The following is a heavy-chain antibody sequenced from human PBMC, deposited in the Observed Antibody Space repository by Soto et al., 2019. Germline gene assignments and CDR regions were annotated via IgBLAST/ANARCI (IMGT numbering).Heavy chain of an antibody. CDR3: ARGWFGPDV. J-gene: IGHJ6*04. CDR2: IENAGTDS. CDR1: GFTLSGLS. D-gene: IGHD3-10*01. V-gene: IGHV3-74*01. Sequence: EVQLVESGGGLVQPGGSLRLSCAASGFTLSGLSMHWVRQAPGKGLVWASGIENAGTDSTYADSVKGRFTSSRDNAKNMLYLQMNSLRVEDTAVYYCARGWFGPDVWGKGTTVTVSS.